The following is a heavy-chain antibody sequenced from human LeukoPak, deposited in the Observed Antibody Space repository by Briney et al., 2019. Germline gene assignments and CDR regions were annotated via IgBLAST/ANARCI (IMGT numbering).Heavy chain of an antibody. Sequence: ASVKVSCKPSGGSFSSIAVSWVRRAPGQGLEWMGWINPNSDGTNYAQKFQGRVTMTRDTSIATAYMELSRLRSDDTAVYYCARERGYCRSTSCYTSDAFDIWGQGTLVTVSS. J-gene: IGHJ3*02. D-gene: IGHD2-2*02. CDR3: ARERGYCRSTSCYTSDAFDI. CDR1: GGSFSSIA. CDR2: INPNSDGT. V-gene: IGHV1-2*02.